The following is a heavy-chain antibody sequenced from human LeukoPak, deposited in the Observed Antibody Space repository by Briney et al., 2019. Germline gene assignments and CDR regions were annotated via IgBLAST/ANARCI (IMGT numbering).Heavy chain of an antibody. Sequence: PSETLSLTCTVSGGSISNYYWSWIRQPPGKGLEWIGYIYYSGSTNYNPSLKSRVTISVDTSKNQFSLKLSSVTAADTAVYYCARRYSYGYGMDVWGQGTTVTVSS. CDR2: IYYSGST. CDR1: GGSISNYY. V-gene: IGHV4-59*01. CDR3: ARRYSYGYGMDV. D-gene: IGHD5-18*01. J-gene: IGHJ6*02.